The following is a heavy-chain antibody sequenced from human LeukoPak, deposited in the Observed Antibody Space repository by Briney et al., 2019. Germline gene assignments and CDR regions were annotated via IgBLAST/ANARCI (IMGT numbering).Heavy chain of an antibody. CDR3: AREGYYYDSSGYYSIDY. J-gene: IGHJ4*02. V-gene: IGHV4-59*12. D-gene: IGHD3-22*01. CDR1: GGSISSYY. CDR2: IYYSGST. Sequence: PSETLSLTCTVSGGSISSYYWSWIRQPPGKGLEWIGYIYYSGSTNHNPSLKSRVTISVDTSKNQFSLKLSSVTAADTAVYYCAREGYYYDSSGYYSIDYWGQGTLVTVSS.